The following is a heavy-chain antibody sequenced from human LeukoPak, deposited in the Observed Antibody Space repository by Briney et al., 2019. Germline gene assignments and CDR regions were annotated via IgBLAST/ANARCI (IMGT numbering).Heavy chain of an antibody. V-gene: IGHV4-59*01. Sequence: SETLSLTCTVSGGSISSYYWSWIRQPPGKGLEWIGYIYYSGSTNYNPSLKSRVTISVDTSKNQFSLKLSSVTAADTAVYYCARGGSYCSGGSCYSVPFDYWGQGTLVTVSS. CDR2: IYYSGST. CDR3: ARGGSYCSGGSCYSVPFDY. D-gene: IGHD2-15*01. J-gene: IGHJ4*02. CDR1: GGSISSYY.